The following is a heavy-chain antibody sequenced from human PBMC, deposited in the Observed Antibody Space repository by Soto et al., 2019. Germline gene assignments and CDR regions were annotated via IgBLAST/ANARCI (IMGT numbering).Heavy chain of an antibody. CDR2: IMPVFPTP. CDR3: ARDKDRPQLGGNYYYILDV. CDR1: GGTFSNSA. Sequence: QVHLEQSGAEVKKPGSSVKVSCKASGGTFSNSAISWVQQAPGQGLEWMGGIMPVFPTPDYAQKFQGRVTVTADESTSTAYMELSGLRSDDTAVYYCARDKDRPQLGGNYYYILDVWGQGTTVTVSS. V-gene: IGHV1-69*12. D-gene: IGHD3-3*02. J-gene: IGHJ6*02.